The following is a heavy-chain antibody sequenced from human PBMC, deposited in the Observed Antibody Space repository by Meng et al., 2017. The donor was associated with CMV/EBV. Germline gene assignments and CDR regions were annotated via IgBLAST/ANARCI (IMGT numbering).Heavy chain of an antibody. J-gene: IGHJ6*02. Sequence: GESLKISCAVSGLPFSDYDMNWVRQAPGKGPECVSYISSSGYTIYYADSVKGRFTISRDNAKNSLYLQMNSLRVEDTAVYYCARDQLPVVPAASGYYYYGMDVWGQGTTVTVSS. D-gene: IGHD2-2*01. CDR2: ISSSGYTI. CDR3: ARDQLPVVPAASGYYYYGMDV. V-gene: IGHV3-48*03. CDR1: GLPFSDYD.